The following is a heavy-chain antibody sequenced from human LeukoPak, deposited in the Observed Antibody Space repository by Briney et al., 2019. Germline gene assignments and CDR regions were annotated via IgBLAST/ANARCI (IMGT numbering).Heavy chain of an antibody. J-gene: IGHJ4*02. Sequence: PGGSLRLSCAASGVTLSSYWVHWVRQAPGKGLVWVSRINSDGTSTTYADPVKGRFTISRDTAKHSLYLQMNSLRAEDTAVYYCVAARADFDYWGQGTLVTVSS. CDR2: INSDGTST. D-gene: IGHD2-15*01. CDR3: VAARADFDY. CDR1: GVTLSSYW. V-gene: IGHV3-74*01.